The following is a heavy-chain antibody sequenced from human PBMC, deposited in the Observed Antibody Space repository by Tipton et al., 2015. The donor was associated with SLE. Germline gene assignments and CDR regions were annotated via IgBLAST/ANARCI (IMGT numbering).Heavy chain of an antibody. CDR3: ARGRPLYYDSSGYYLDY. Sequence: TLSLTCTVSGGSISSGHYYWSWIRQTPGKGLEWIGDIYYSGSTYYNSSLKSRVTISVDTSKNQFSLKLSSVTAADTAVYYCARGRPLYYDSSGYYLDYWGQGTLVTVSS. CDR1: GGSISSGHYY. D-gene: IGHD3-22*01. CDR2: IYYSGST. V-gene: IGHV4-30-4*01. J-gene: IGHJ4*02.